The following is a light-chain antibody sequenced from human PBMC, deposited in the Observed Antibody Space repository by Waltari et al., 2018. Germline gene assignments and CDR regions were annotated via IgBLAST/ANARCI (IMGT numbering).Light chain of an antibody. CDR1: RRDIGAYDY. CDR3: SSYTTSNTLV. J-gene: IGLJ2*01. CDR2: DVY. Sequence: QSALTQPASVSGSPGQSITTSCTGPRRDIGAYDYVSWYQQHPGQAPKLMIFDVYKRPSGDSSRFSGSKSGNTASLTISGLQTEDEADYYCSSYTTSNTLVFGGGSKLTVL. V-gene: IGLV2-14*03.